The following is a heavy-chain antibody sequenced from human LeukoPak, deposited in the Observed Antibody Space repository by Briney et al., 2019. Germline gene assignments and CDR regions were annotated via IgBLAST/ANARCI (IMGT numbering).Heavy chain of an antibody. CDR2: LSDTGDSR. Sequence: GRSLRLSCAASGFTFSSYAVHWVRQAPGKGLEWVSSLSDTGDSRHYADSVKGRFTISRDSARSALYLQMNSLRAEDTAVYYCAKGDCASGSCYFDDWGQGSQVTVSS. J-gene: IGHJ4*02. CDR3: AKGDCASGSCYFDD. D-gene: IGHD2-8*01. CDR1: GFTFSSYA. V-gene: IGHV3-23*01.